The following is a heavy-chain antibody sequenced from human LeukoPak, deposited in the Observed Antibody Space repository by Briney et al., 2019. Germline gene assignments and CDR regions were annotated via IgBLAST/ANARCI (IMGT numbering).Heavy chain of an antibody. CDR3: AKDISGYYDSSGLDY. Sequence: GGSLRLSCAASGFTFSSYAMHWVRQAPGKGLEYVSAISSNGGSTYYANSVKGRFTISRDNAKNSLYLQMNSLRAEDMALYYCAKDISGYYDSSGLDYWGQGTLVTVSS. V-gene: IGHV3-64*01. J-gene: IGHJ4*02. CDR1: GFTFSSYA. D-gene: IGHD3-22*01. CDR2: ISSNGGST.